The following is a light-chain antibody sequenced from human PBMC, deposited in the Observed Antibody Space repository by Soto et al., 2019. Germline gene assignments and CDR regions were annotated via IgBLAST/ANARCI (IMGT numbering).Light chain of an antibody. CDR1: QGVSNY. V-gene: IGKV1-27*01. J-gene: IGKJ1*01. CDR3: QKYNSAPWT. Sequence: DIQMTQSPSSLSASVGDRVTITCRASQGVSNYLAWYQQKPGKVPKLLIYAASTLRSGVPSRFSGSGSGTDSTLTISSLQPEDVATYYCQKYNSAPWTFGQGTKVDIK. CDR2: AAS.